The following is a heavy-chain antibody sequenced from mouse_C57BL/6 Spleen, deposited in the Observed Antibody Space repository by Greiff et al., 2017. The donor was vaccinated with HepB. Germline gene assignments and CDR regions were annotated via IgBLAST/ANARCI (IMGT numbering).Heavy chain of an antibody. CDR2: FYPGSGSI. CDR3: ARHEALYDYDNHYFDY. J-gene: IGHJ2*01. CDR1: GYTFTEYT. D-gene: IGHD2-4*01. V-gene: IGHV1-62-2*01. Sequence: VQLVESGAELVKPGASVKLSCKASGYTFTEYTIHWVKQRSGQGLEWIGWFYPGSGSIKYNEKFKDKATLTADKSSSTVYMELSRLTSEDSAGYFCARHEALYDYDNHYFDYWGQGTTLTVSS.